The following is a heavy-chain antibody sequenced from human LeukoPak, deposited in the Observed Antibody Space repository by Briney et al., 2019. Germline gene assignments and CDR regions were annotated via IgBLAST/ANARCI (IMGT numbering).Heavy chain of an antibody. D-gene: IGHD3-9*01. CDR1: GFTFDDYG. CDR2: INWNGGST. CDR3: ASFGSNYDILTGDY. Sequence: RPGGSLRLSCAASGFTFDDYGMSWVRQAPGKGLEWVSGINWNGGSTGYADFVKGRFTISRDNAKNSLYLQMNSLRAEDTALYYCASFGSNYDILTGDYWGQGTLVTVSS. J-gene: IGHJ4*02. V-gene: IGHV3-20*04.